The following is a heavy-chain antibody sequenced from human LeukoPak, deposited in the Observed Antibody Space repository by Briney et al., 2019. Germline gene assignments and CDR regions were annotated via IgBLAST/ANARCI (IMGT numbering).Heavy chain of an antibody. Sequence: GGSLRLSCAASGYTLSYYWMHWVRQAPGKGLVWVSCINGDGSSTNYADSVKGRFTISRDDAKNTLYLEMNSLRAEDTAVYYCTRDPRNKGFDPWGQGTLVTVSS. D-gene: IGHD1/OR15-1a*01. CDR1: GYTLSYYW. J-gene: IGHJ5*02. CDR3: TRDPRNKGFDP. V-gene: IGHV3-74*01. CDR2: INGDGSST.